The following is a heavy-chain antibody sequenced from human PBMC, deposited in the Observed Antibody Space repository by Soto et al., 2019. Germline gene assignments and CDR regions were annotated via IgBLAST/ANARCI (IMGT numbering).Heavy chain of an antibody. CDR3: ARDPQVVVVPAAPDY. Sequence: GGSLRLSCAASGFTFSSYGMHWVRQAPGKGLEWVAVIWYDGSNKYYADSVKGRFTISRDNSKNTLYLQMNSLGAEDTAVYYCARDPQVVVVPAAPDYWGQGTLVTVSS. CDR2: IWYDGSNK. CDR1: GFTFSSYG. D-gene: IGHD2-2*01. J-gene: IGHJ4*02. V-gene: IGHV3-33*01.